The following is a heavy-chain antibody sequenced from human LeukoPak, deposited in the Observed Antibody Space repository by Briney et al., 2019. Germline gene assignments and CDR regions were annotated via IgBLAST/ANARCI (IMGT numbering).Heavy chain of an antibody. CDR2: INPNSGGT. CDR3: ASGGERYSSGWYGDY. V-gene: IGHV1-2*02. Sequence: ASVKVSCKASGYTFTGYYMHWVRQAPGQGLEWMGWINPNSGGTKYAQKFQGRVTMARDTSISTAYMELSRLTSDDTAVYYCASGGERYSSGWYGDYWGQGTLVTVSS. D-gene: IGHD6-19*01. CDR1: GYTFTGYY. J-gene: IGHJ4*02.